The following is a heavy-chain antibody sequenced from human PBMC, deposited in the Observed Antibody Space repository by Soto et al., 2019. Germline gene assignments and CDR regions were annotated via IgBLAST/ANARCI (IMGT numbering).Heavy chain of an antibody. J-gene: IGHJ4*02. CDR2: IYYSGST. Sequence: QVQLQESGPGLVKPSETLSLTCTVSGGSISSYYWSWFRQPPGKGLEWIGYIYYSGSTNYNPSLKSRVPISVDTSKNQFYLKLSSVTAADTAVSYCARRWGTSGDFWGQGTLVTVSS. CDR1: GGSISSYY. V-gene: IGHV4-59*01. CDR3: ARRWGTSGDF. D-gene: IGHD7-27*01.